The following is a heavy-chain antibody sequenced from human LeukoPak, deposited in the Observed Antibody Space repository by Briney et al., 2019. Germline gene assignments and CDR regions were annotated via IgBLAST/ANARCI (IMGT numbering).Heavy chain of an antibody. D-gene: IGHD6-19*01. CDR2: IKQDGSEK. CDR1: GFTFSSYW. Sequence: GGPLRLSCAASGFTFSSYWMTWVRQAPGKGLEWVANIKQDGSEKYYVDSVKGRFTISRDNAQNSLYLQMNSLRAEDTAVYYCARAGSGWSRTFDYWGQGTLVTVSS. V-gene: IGHV3-7*01. CDR3: ARAGSGWSRTFDY. J-gene: IGHJ4*02.